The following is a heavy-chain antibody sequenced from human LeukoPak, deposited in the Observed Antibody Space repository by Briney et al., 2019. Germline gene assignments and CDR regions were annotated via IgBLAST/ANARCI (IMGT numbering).Heavy chain of an antibody. V-gene: IGHV4-39*07. J-gene: IGHJ6*02. Sequence: SETLSLTCTVSGGSISTSSYYWGWIRQPPGKVLEWIGSIYYSGSTYYNPSLKSRVTISIDTSKNQFSLKLNSVTAADTAVYFCARGPTGYYDSSDYYYGMDVWGQGTTVTVSS. CDR3: ARGPTGYYDSSDYYYGMDV. CDR2: IYYSGST. D-gene: IGHD3-22*01. CDR1: GGSISTSSYY.